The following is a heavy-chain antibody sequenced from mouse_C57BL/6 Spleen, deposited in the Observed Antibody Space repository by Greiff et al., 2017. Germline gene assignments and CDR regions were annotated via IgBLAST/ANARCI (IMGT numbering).Heavy chain of an antibody. CDR1: GFSLTSYG. Sequence: VKLMESGPGLVAPSQSLSITCTVSGFSLTSYGVHWVRQPPGKGLEWLVVIWSDGSTTYNSALKSRLSISKDNSKSQVFLKMNSLQTDDTAMYYCAGLDGYYAGAMDYWGQGTSVTVSS. J-gene: IGHJ4*01. CDR2: IWSDGST. V-gene: IGHV2-6*03. CDR3: AGLDGYYAGAMDY. D-gene: IGHD2-3*01.